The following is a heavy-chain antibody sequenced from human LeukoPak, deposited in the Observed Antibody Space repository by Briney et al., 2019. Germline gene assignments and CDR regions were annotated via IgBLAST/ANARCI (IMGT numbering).Heavy chain of an antibody. CDR3: ARAPSYYNDGSGYWAY. J-gene: IGHJ4*02. Sequence: GASAKVSCKASGYTFTSYGIRGVRQAPGQGREGVGWISAYNGNTKYAQKLQGRVTMTTDTSTSTAYMELRSLRSADTAVYYCARAPSYYNDGSGYWAYWGQGTLVTVSS. D-gene: IGHD3-22*01. CDR2: ISAYNGNT. V-gene: IGHV1-18*01. CDR1: GYTFTSYG.